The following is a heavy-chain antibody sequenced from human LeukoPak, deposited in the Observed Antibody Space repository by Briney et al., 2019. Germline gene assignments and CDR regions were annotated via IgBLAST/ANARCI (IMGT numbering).Heavy chain of an antibody. Sequence: SETLSLTCTVSGGSISSYYWGWIRQPPGKGLEWIGYIYYSGSTNYNPSLKSRVTISVDTSKNQFSLKLSSVTAADTAVYYCARDQPYPYYFDYWGQGTLVTVSS. CDR3: ARDQPYPYYFDY. J-gene: IGHJ4*02. V-gene: IGHV4-59*12. CDR2: IYYSGST. CDR1: GGSISSYY.